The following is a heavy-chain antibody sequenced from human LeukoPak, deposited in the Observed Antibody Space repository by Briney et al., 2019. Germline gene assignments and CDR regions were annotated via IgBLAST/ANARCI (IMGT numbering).Heavy chain of an antibody. D-gene: IGHD3-10*01. CDR2: ISSSGSTI. Sequence: GGSLRLSCGASGFTFSSYEMNWVRQAPGKGLEWVSYISSSGSTIYYADSVKGRFTISRDNAKNSLYLQMNSLRAEDTAVYYCAPLWFGESSYGMDVWGQGTTVTVSS. J-gene: IGHJ6*02. CDR1: GFTFSSYE. V-gene: IGHV3-48*03. CDR3: APLWFGESSYGMDV.